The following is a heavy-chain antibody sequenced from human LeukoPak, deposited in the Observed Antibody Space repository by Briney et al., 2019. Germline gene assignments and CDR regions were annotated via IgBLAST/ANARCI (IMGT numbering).Heavy chain of an antibody. J-gene: IGHJ5*02. CDR2: FDPEDAET. Sequence: ASVKVSCKVSGYTLTQLSMHWVRQGPGKGREWMGGFDPEDAETIYAQKFQGRVTLTEDTSTDTAYMELSSLRSADTAVYYCAIEGSKSRYFDWLQTWGQGTLVTVSS. V-gene: IGHV1-24*01. D-gene: IGHD3-9*01. CDR1: GYTLTQLS. CDR3: AIEGSKSRYFDWLQT.